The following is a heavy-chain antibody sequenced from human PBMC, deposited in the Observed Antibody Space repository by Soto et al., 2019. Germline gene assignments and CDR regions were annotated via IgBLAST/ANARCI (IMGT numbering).Heavy chain of an antibody. CDR3: TRGPRPISTGTGAY. Sequence: GGSLRLSCAASGFIFKMYWMHWVRQSPGKGLVWISRIYNDGTYSDYADSVRGRFTISRDNVNDTLYLQMNNLRAEDSGLYYCTRGPRPISTGTGAYWGQGTQVTSPQ. CDR1: GFIFKMYW. D-gene: IGHD3-10*01. J-gene: IGHJ4*02. V-gene: IGHV3-74*01. CDR2: IYNDGTYS.